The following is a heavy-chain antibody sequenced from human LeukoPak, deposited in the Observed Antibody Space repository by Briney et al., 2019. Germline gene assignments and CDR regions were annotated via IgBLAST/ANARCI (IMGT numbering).Heavy chain of an antibody. D-gene: IGHD5-18*01. J-gene: IGHJ4*02. CDR2: INPNGGNT. V-gene: IGHV1-46*01. Sequence: VRQAPXXXXXXMGLINPNGGNTNYAQQFQGRVSMTRDTSTSTVYMELSSLRSEDTAVYYCARAAGDTYGYRYFFDHWDQGTLVTVSS. CDR3: ARAAGDTYGYRYFFDH.